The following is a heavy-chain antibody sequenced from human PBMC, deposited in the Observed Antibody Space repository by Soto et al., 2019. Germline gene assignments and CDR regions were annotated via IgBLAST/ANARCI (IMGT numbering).Heavy chain of an antibody. CDR2: IIPIFGTA. CDR3: ARDRNYYGSGSPDNWFDP. J-gene: IGHJ5*02. CDR1: GGTFSSYA. Sequence: SVKVSCKASGGTFSSYAISWVRQAPGQGLEWMGGIIPIFGTANYAQKFQGRVTITADESTSTAYMELSSLRSEDTAVYYCARDRNYYGSGSPDNWFDPWGQGTLVTVSS. D-gene: IGHD3-10*01. V-gene: IGHV1-69*13.